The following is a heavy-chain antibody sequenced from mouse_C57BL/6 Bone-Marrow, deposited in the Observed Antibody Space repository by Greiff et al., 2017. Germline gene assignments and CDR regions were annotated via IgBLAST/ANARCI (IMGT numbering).Heavy chain of an antibody. CDR1: GFTFSSYG. Sequence: EVQLVESGGDLVKPGGSLKLSCAASGFTFSSYGMSWVRQTPDKRLEWVATISSGGSYTYYPDSVKGRFTISRDNAKNNLYLQMSSLKSEDTAMYDCARPRGHYFDDWGQGTTLTVSS. J-gene: IGHJ2*01. CDR2: ISSGGSYT. CDR3: ARPRGHYFDD. V-gene: IGHV5-6*01. D-gene: IGHD6-1*01.